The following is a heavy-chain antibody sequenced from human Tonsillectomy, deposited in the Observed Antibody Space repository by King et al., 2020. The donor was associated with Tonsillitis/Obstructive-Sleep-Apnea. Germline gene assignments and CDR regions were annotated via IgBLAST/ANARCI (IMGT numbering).Heavy chain of an antibody. CDR3: VKDLFPVTADY. CDR1: GFTFRTYA. J-gene: IGHJ4*02. D-gene: IGHD4-17*01. V-gene: IGHV3-64D*06. CDR2: ISNNGDGT. Sequence: VQLVESGGGLVQPGGSLRLSCSASGFTFRTYAMHWVRQAPGKGLEYVSAISNNGDGTYYADSVKGRFTISRDNSKNTLYLQMSSLRAEDTAVYYCVKDLFPVTADYWGQGTLVTVSS.